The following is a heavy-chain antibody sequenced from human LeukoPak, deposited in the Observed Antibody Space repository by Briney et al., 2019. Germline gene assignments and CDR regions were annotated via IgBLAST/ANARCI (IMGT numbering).Heavy chain of an antibody. CDR3: ARGRDGYFIGAFDI. Sequence: SQTLSLTCTVSGGSISSGSYYWSWIRQPAGKGLEWIGRIYTSGSTNYNPSLKSRVTISVDTSKNQFSLKLSSVTAADTAVYYCARGRDGYFIGAFDIWGQGTMVTVSS. CDR2: IYTSGST. J-gene: IGHJ3*02. D-gene: IGHD5-24*01. CDR1: GGSISSGSYY. V-gene: IGHV4-61*02.